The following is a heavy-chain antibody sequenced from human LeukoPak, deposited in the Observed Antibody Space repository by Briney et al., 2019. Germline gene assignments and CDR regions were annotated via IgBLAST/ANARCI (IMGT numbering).Heavy chain of an antibody. Sequence: SETLSLTCTVSGGSISSCYWNWIRQPPGKGLEWIGNIYYSGSTNYNPSLNSRVTISVDTSKNHFSLKLSSVTAADTAVYYCARGHCSGGSCPFDYWGQGALVTVSS. CDR3: ARGHCSGGSCPFDY. CDR2: IYYSGST. CDR1: GGSISSCY. D-gene: IGHD2-15*01. V-gene: IGHV4-59*01. J-gene: IGHJ4*02.